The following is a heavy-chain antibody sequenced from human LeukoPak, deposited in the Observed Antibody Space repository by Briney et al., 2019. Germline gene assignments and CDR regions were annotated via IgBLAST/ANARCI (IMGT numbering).Heavy chain of an antibody. CDR1: GRSISSSSHY. Sequence: SETLSLTCTVSGRSISSSSHYWGWIRQPPGKGLEWIGSIYYSGSTYYNPSLKSRVTISVDTSKNQFSLKLSSVTAADTAVYYCARLVYDSSGYFDYWGQGTLVTVSS. CDR3: ARLVYDSSGYFDY. V-gene: IGHV4-39*01. CDR2: IYYSGST. D-gene: IGHD3-22*01. J-gene: IGHJ4*02.